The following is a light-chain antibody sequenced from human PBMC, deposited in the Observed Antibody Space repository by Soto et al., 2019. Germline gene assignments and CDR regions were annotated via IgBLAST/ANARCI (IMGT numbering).Light chain of an antibody. V-gene: IGKV1-5*03. J-gene: IGKJ4*01. CDR1: QSISNS. Sequence: DIQMTQSPSTLSASVGDRVTITFRASQSISNSLAWYQQKPGKAPKLLIYRASALQSGVPSRFSGSGSGTEFTLTIDSLQPDDFATFYCQQYSTYPLTFGGGTKVDIK. CDR3: QQYSTYPLT. CDR2: RAS.